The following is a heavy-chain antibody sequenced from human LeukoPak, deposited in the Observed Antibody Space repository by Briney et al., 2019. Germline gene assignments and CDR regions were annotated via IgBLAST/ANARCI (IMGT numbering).Heavy chain of an antibody. D-gene: IGHD3-10*01. V-gene: IGHV1-18*01. CDR3: ASMVGVSSKSNWFDP. CDR1: GYTFTSYG. CDR2: ISAYNGNT. Sequence: ASVKVSCKASGYTFTSYGISWVRQAPGQGLEWMGWISAYNGNTNYAQKLQGRVTMTTDTTTSTAYMELRSLRSDDTAVYYCASMVGVSSKSNWFDPWGQGTLVTVSS. J-gene: IGHJ5*02.